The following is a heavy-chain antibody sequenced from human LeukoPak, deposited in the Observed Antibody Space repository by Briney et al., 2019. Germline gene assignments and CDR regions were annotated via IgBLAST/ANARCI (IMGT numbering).Heavy chain of an antibody. J-gene: IGHJ4*02. D-gene: IGHD3-3*01. CDR2: ISWNSGSI. CDR3: AKDDDGYY. CDR1: GFTFDDYA. V-gene: IGHV3-9*01. Sequence: GGSLRLSCAASGFTFDDYAMHWVRQAPGKGLEWVSGISWNSGSIGYADSVKGRFTISRVNAKNSLYLQMNSLRAEDTAVYYCAKDDDGYYWGQGILVTVSS.